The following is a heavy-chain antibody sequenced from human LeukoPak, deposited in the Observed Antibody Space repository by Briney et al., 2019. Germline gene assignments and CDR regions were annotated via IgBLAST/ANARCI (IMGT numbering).Heavy chain of an antibody. CDR1: GGSISGYY. D-gene: IGHD6-19*01. Sequence: PSETLSLTCTVTGGSISGYYWSWIRQPPEKGLEWIGFIYYSGTTNYNPSLKSRVTVSVDTSKNQFSLMLSSVTAADTAVYYCARMTSYSSGCYFDYWGQGTLVTVSS. V-gene: IGHV4-59*01. CDR2: IYYSGTT. CDR3: ARMTSYSSGCYFDY. J-gene: IGHJ4*02.